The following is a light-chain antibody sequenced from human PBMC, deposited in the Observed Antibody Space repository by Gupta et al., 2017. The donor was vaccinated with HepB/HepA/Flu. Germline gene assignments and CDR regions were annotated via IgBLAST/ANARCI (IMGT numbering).Light chain of an antibody. V-gene: IGKV3-15*01. CDR2: GAS. CDR1: QSVSGN. CDR3: KKDNEWQLT. Sequence: IVITQSPATLSVSPGERATLSCRASQSVSGNLAWYQQKPGQPPRLLIYGASTRATGIPARVSGSGSGTECTLTSTRLQSEDFALDHGKKDNEWQLTCGGGTKVEIK. J-gene: IGKJ4*01.